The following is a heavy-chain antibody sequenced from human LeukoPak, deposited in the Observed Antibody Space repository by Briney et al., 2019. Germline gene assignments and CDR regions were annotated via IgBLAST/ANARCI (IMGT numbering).Heavy chain of an antibody. CDR2: IYYSGST. Sequence: PSETLSLTCTVSGGSISSYYWSWIRQPPGKGLEWIGYIYYSGSTNYNPSLKSRVTISVDTSKNQFSLKLSSVTAADTAVYYCARLRRITMVRGVRYFDYWGQGTLVTVSS. D-gene: IGHD3-10*01. CDR1: GGSISSYY. V-gene: IGHV4-59*12. CDR3: ARLRRITMVRGVRYFDY. J-gene: IGHJ4*02.